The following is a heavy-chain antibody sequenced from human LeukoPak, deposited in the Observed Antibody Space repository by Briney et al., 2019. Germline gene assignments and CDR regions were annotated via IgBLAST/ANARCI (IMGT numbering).Heavy chain of an antibody. CDR1: GSTFSTYA. V-gene: IGHV3-23*01. J-gene: IGHJ4*02. CDR3: VKGTDYGDYDY. Sequence: GGSLRLSCAASGSTFSTYAMSWVRQTPGKGLEWVSANSGSGDNTYYADSVKGRFTISRDNSKSTLYLQMNSLRAEDTAIYYCVKGTDYGDYDYWGQGTLVTVSS. CDR2: NSGSGDNT. D-gene: IGHD4-17*01.